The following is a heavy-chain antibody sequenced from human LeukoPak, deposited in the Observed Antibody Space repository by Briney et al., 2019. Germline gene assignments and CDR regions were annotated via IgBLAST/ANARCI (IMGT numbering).Heavy chain of an antibody. CDR1: GFTFSSYW. CDR2: INTDGSST. V-gene: IGHV3-74*01. CDR3: ARVTPEPYSSSPADY. J-gene: IGHJ4*02. Sequence: GGSLRLSCAASGFTFSSYWMHWVRQAPGKGLVWVSRINTDGSSTSYADSVKGRFTISRDNAKNTLYLQMNSLRAEDTAVYYCARVTPEPYSSSPADYWGQGTLVTVSS. D-gene: IGHD6-13*01.